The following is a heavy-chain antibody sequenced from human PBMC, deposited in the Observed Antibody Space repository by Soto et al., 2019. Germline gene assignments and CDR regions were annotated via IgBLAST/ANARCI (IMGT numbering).Heavy chain of an antibody. J-gene: IGHJ6*02. CDR2: ISYEGSDR. CDR1: GFTFSSYG. D-gene: IGHD3-9*01. V-gene: IGHV3-30*18. Sequence: QVQLVESGGGVVQPERSLRLCCAASGFTFSSYGMHWVRQAPGKGLEWVALISYEGSDRYYPDSVKGRFAISRDNSKSTLYLQMTSLRPEDAGVYYCAKAHLRYPYCMDVWGQGTTVTVSS. CDR3: AKAHLRYPYCMDV.